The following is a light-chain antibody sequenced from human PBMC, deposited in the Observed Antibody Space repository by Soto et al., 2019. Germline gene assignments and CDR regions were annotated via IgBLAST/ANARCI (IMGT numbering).Light chain of an antibody. V-gene: IGLV2-14*01. CDR3: SSYTSSSTVV. CDR1: SSDVGGYNY. Sequence: QSALTQPASVSGSPGQSITISCTGTSSDVGGYNYVSWYQQHPGKAPKLMIYDVSNRPSGVSNRFSGSKSGNTASLTISRLQAEDVADYHCSSYTSSSTVVFGGGTKVTVL. J-gene: IGLJ2*01. CDR2: DVS.